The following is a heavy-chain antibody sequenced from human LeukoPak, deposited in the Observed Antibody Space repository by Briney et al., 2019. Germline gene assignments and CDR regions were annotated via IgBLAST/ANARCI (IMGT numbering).Heavy chain of an antibody. CDR2: IYHSGST. Sequence: SQTLSLTCTVSGISISSGGYYWSWIRQPPGKGLEWIGYIYHSGSTYYNPSLKSRVTISVDRSKNQFSLKLSSVTAADTAVYYCARADQIVVVPANWGQGTLVTVSS. J-gene: IGHJ4*02. CDR1: GISISSGGYY. D-gene: IGHD2-2*01. V-gene: IGHV4-30-2*01. CDR3: ARADQIVVVPAN.